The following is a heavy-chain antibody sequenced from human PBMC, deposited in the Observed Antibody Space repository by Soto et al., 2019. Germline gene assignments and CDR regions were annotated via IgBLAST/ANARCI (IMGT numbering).Heavy chain of an antibody. V-gene: IGHV4-61*01. CDR3: ARSSGIEMATLYYYYGMDV. CDR1: GGSVSSGSYY. D-gene: IGHD5-12*01. J-gene: IGHJ6*02. Sequence: PSETLSLTCTVSGGSVSSGSYYWSWIRQPPGKGLEWIGYIYYSGSTNYNPSLKSRVTISVDTSKNQFSLKLSSVTAADTAVYYCARSSGIEMATLYYYYGMDVWGQGTTVTVSS. CDR2: IYYSGST.